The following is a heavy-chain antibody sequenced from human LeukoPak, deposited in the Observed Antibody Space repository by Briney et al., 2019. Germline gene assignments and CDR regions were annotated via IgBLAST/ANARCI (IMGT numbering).Heavy chain of an antibody. CDR1: GGSISSYY. CDR2: IYYSGST. CDR3: AREAKGAPNWFDP. J-gene: IGHJ5*02. V-gene: IGHV4-59*01. Sequence: SQTLSLTCAVSGGSISSYYWSWIRQPPGKGLEWIGYIYYSGSTNYNPSLKSRVTISVDTSKNQFSLKLSSVTAADTAVYYCAREAKGAPNWFDPWGQGTLVTVSS. D-gene: IGHD4/OR15-4a*01.